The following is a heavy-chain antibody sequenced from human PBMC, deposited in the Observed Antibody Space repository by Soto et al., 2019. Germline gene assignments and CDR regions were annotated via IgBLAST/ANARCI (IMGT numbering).Heavy chain of an antibody. Sequence: ASVKVSCKASGYTFTNYDINWVRQAPGQGLEWMGWINPNSGGTNYAQKFQGWVTMTRDTSISTAYMELSRLRSDDTAVYYCARGEGGPRWESIDYWGQGTLVTVSS. D-gene: IGHD1-26*01. CDR3: ARGEGGPRWESIDY. CDR1: GYTFTNYD. CDR2: INPNSGGT. V-gene: IGHV1-2*04. J-gene: IGHJ4*02.